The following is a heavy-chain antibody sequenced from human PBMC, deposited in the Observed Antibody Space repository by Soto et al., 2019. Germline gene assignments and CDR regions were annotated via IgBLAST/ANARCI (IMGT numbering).Heavy chain of an antibody. Sequence: EVQLLESGGGLVQPGGSLRLSCAASGFTFSSYAMSWVRQAPGKGLEWVSAISGSGGSTYYADSVKGRFTISRDNSKNPLYLKMNSLGAEDTAVYYCANGAVAGGKYNWFDPWGQGTLVTVSS. J-gene: IGHJ5*02. V-gene: IGHV3-23*01. CDR2: ISGSGGST. CDR1: GFTFSSYA. CDR3: ANGAVAGGKYNWFDP. D-gene: IGHD6-19*01.